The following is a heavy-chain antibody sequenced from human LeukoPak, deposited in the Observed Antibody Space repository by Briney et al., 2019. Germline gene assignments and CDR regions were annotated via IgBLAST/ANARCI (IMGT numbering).Heavy chain of an antibody. D-gene: IGHD3-22*01. Sequence: SETLSLTCTVSGGSISSHFWSWIRQPPGKGLEGIGYMFYSGSTNYNPSLKSRVTISVDASKNQFSLKLTSVSAADTAVYYWARDRAPVTRIGGAPGGFDPWGQGTLVTVSS. CDR1: GGSISSHF. CDR3: ARDRAPVTRIGGAPGGFDP. J-gene: IGHJ5*02. CDR2: MFYSGST. V-gene: IGHV4-59*11.